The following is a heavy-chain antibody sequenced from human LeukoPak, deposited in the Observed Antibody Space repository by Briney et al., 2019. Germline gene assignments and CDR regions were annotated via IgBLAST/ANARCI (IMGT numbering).Heavy chain of an antibody. CDR2: INYSGST. CDR1: DDSINDYY. D-gene: IGHD6-6*01. V-gene: IGHV4-34*01. Sequence: KSSETLSLTCNVSDDSINDYYWSWIRQPPGKGLEWIGEINYSGSTNYNPSLKSRVTISVDTSKNQFSLKLSSVTAADTAVYYCARAIEELVHFDYWGQGTLVTVSS. CDR3: ARAIEELVHFDY. J-gene: IGHJ4*02.